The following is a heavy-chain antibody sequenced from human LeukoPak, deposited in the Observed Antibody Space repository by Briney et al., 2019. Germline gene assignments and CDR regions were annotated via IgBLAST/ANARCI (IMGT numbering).Heavy chain of an antibody. CDR1: GFTFSSYE. D-gene: IGHD4-17*01. CDR2: ISSSGSTI. CDR3: ARSYGDYAPPVLYGIDV. Sequence: PGGSLRLSCAASGFTFSSYEMNWVRQAPGKGLEWVSYISSSGSTIYYADSVKGRFTISRDNAKNSLYLQMNSLRAEDTAVYYCARSYGDYAPPVLYGIDVWGQGTTVTVSS. V-gene: IGHV3-48*03. J-gene: IGHJ6*02.